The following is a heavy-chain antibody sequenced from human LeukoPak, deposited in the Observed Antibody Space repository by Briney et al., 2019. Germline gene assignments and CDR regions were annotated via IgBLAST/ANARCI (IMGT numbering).Heavy chain of an antibody. V-gene: IGHV4-59*01. Sequence: SETLSLTCIVSNGFISSYYWNWIRQPPGKGLEWIGNIFYRGATNYNPSLKSRVTMSVDTSKNQFSLKLYSVTAADTAMYYCARARDWSAGSWFDPWGQGILVTVSS. CDR2: IFYRGAT. CDR3: ARARDWSAGSWFDP. CDR1: NGFISSYY. D-gene: IGHD3/OR15-3a*01. J-gene: IGHJ5*02.